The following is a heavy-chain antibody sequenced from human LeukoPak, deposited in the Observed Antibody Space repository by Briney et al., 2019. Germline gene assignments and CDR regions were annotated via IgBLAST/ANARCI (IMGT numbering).Heavy chain of an antibody. V-gene: IGHV4-34*01. J-gene: IGHJ4*02. CDR2: INHSGST. Sequence: SETLSLTCAVYGGSFSGYYWSWIRQPPGKGPEWIGEINHSGSTNYNPSLKSRVPISADTSKNQFSLKLSSVTAADTAVYYCARGLVVDCTNGVCYRVNFDYWGQGTLVTVSS. CDR1: GGSFSGYY. D-gene: IGHD2-8*01. CDR3: ARGLVVDCTNGVCYRVNFDY.